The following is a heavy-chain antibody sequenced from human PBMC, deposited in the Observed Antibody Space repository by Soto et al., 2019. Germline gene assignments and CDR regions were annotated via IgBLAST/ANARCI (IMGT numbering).Heavy chain of an antibody. CDR3: ARGFRELGSYWYFDL. CDR1: GVSISSSSYY. V-gene: IGHV4-39*07. J-gene: IGHJ2*01. Sequence: SETLSLTCTVSGVSISSSSYYWGWIRQPPGMGLEWIGSIYYSGSTYYNPSLKSRVTISVDTSKNQFFLKLSSGTAADTAVYYCARGFRELGSYWYFDLWGRGTLVTVSS. D-gene: IGHD7-27*01. CDR2: IYYSGST.